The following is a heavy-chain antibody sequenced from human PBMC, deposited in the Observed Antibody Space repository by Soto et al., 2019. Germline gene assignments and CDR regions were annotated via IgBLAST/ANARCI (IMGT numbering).Heavy chain of an antibody. CDR3: ARMEGAAAGVGYYGMDV. V-gene: IGHV1-69*13. D-gene: IGHD6-13*01. J-gene: IGHJ6*02. Sequence: SVKVSCKASGGTFSSYSISWVLQAPGQGLEWMGGIIPIFGTANYAQKFQGRVTITADESTSTAYMELSSLRSEDTAVYYCARMEGAAAGVGYYGMDVWGQGTTVTVSS. CDR2: IIPIFGTA. CDR1: GGTFSSYS.